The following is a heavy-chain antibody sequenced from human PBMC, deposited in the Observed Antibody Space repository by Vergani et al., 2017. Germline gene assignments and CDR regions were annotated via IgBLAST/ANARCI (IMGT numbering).Heavy chain of an antibody. D-gene: IGHD3-10*01. CDR2: ISSSSSYI. CDR3: AREGSEGCSDY. CDR1: GFTFSSYG. V-gene: IGHV3-21*01. J-gene: IGHJ4*02. Sequence: VQLVESGGGVVQPGRSLRLSCAASGFTFSSYGMHWVRQAPGKGLEWVSSISSSSSYIYYADSVKGRFTISRDNSKNTLYLQMNSLRAEDTAVYYCAREGSEGCSDYWGQGTLVTVSS.